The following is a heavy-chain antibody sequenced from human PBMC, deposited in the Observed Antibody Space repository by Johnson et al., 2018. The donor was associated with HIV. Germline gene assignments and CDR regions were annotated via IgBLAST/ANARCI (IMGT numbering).Heavy chain of an antibody. V-gene: IGHV3-15*01. CDR3: TTDLGYYDSSGDAFDI. CDR1: GFTFSDAW. CDR2: IKSKTDGGTT. Sequence: VQLVESGGGLVKPGGSLRLSCAASGFTFSDAWMSWVRQAPGKGLEWVGRIKSKTDGGTTDYAVPVKGRFTISRDDSKNTLYLQMNSLKTEDTAVYYCTTDLGYYDSSGDAFDIWGQGTMVTVSS. J-gene: IGHJ3*02. D-gene: IGHD3-22*01.